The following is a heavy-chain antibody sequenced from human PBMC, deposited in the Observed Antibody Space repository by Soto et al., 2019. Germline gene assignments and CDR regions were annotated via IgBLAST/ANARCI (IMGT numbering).Heavy chain of an antibody. CDR1: GFPCINYW. CDR2: INDQGGSP. D-gene: IGHD2-2*01. CDR3: AREIVVARGASYFDY. V-gene: IGHV3-74*01. J-gene: IGHJ4*02. Sequence: GGSLRLSCAASGFPCINYWMHWVRQAPGKGLVWISRINDQGGSPTYADSVKGRFTISRDNVKNTLYLQMSSLRAEDTAVYYCAREIVVARGASYFDYWGPGTLVTVSS.